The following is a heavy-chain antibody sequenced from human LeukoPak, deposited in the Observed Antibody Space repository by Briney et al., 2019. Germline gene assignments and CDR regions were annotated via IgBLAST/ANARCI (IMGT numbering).Heavy chain of an antibody. CDR2: IYSGGST. D-gene: IGHD2-15*01. J-gene: IGHJ4*02. CDR1: GLTVSNNY. Sequence: GGSLRLSCAASGLTVSNNYMKWVRQAPGKGLEWVSLIYSGGSTYYADSVKGRSTISRDNPKNTGYLQMNNLRAEDTAVYYCARDRHCSGGSCSGLWGQGTLVTVSS. CDR3: ARDRHCSGGSCSGL. V-gene: IGHV3-53*01.